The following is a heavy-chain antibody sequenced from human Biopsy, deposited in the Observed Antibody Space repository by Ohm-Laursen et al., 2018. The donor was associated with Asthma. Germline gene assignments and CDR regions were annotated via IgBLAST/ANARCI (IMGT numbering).Heavy chain of an antibody. V-gene: IGHV3-30*18. CDR1: GFTFSSYG. CDR3: AKDRVRINSAYYFDY. Sequence: RSLRLSCAASGFTFSSYGMHWVRQAPGKGLAWVAVILSDGRGKYYADSVKGRVTNSRDNSKNTLYLHMHSLRAEDTAVYFCAKDRVRINSAYYFDYWGQGTLVTVSS. J-gene: IGHJ4*02. D-gene: IGHD3-10*01. CDR2: ILSDGRGK.